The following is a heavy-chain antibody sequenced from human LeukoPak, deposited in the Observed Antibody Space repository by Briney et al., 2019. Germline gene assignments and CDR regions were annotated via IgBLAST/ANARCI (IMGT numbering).Heavy chain of an antibody. J-gene: IGHJ4*02. CDR2: ISGSGGST. CDR1: GFTFSSYA. V-gene: IGHV3-23*01. CDR3: AKAPIAAAGPYYFDY. Sequence: GRSLRLSCAASGFTFSSYAMSWVRQAPGKGLEWVSAISGSGGSTYYADSVKGRFTISRDNSKNTLYLQMNSLRAEDTAVYYCAKAPIAAAGPYYFDYWGQGTLVTVSS. D-gene: IGHD6-13*01.